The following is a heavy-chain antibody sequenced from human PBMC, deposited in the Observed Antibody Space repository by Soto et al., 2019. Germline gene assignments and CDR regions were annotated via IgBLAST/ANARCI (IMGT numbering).Heavy chain of an antibody. CDR1: GGTFSSYA. CDR3: AREPLSDYDYVWGSYPARAYGMDV. CDR2: IISIFGTA. V-gene: IGHV1-69*13. D-gene: IGHD3-16*02. J-gene: IGHJ6*02. Sequence: GASVKVSCKASGGTFSSYAISWVRQAPGQGLEWMGGIISIFGTANYAQKFQGRVTITADESTSTAYMELSSLRSEDTAVYYCAREPLSDYDYVWGSYPARAYGMDVWGQGTTVTVSS.